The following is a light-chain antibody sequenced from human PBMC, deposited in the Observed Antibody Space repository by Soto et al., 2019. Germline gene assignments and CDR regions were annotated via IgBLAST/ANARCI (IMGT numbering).Light chain of an antibody. CDR2: DVN. CDR3: SSFTSSSIMV. Sequence: QSVLTQPASVSGSPGQSITISCTGTSSDFGADNFVSWYQQHPGKDPNLMIYDVNSRPSGISNRFSGSKSGNTASLTISGLQVKDEADYYCSSFTSSSIMVFGTGTKLTVL. J-gene: IGLJ1*01. CDR1: SSDFGADNF. V-gene: IGLV2-14*01.